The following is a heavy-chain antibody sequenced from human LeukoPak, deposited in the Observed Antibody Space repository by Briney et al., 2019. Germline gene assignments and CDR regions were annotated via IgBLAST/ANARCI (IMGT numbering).Heavy chain of an antibody. CDR2: IYSGGTT. V-gene: IGHV3-53*01. CDR1: GFTVSSNF. D-gene: IGHD5-24*01. Sequence: GGSLRLSCAASGFTVSSNFMSWVRQAPGKGLEWVSVIYSGGTTYYADSVKGRFTISRGNSKNTLYLQMNSLRAEDTAMYYCASDVSYNNYWGQGTLVTVSS. CDR3: ASDVSYNNY. J-gene: IGHJ4*02.